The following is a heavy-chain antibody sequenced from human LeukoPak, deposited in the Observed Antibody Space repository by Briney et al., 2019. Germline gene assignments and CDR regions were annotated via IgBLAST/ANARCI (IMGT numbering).Heavy chain of an antibody. CDR3: ARHDYSGLDNWFDP. CDR2: IYYSGDT. CDR1: GGTISSSSTY. Sequence: SETLSLTCTVSGGTISSSSTYWGWIRQPPGKGLQWIGSIYYSGDTYYNPSLRSRVTISVDTSNNQFSLKLGSVTAADTAMYHCARHDYSGLDNWFDPWGQGTLVTVSS. V-gene: IGHV4-39*01. J-gene: IGHJ5*02. D-gene: IGHD3-10*01.